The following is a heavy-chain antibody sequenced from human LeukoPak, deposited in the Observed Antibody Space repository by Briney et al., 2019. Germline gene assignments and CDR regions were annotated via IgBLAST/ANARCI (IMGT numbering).Heavy chain of an antibody. V-gene: IGHV3-11*04. CDR2: ISSSGSTI. CDR3: ARELGVVVPAASSDAFDI. J-gene: IGHJ3*02. Sequence: GGSLRLSCAASGFTFSDYYMSWIRQAPGKGLEWVSYISSSGSTIYYADSVKGRFTISRDNAKNSLYLQMNSLRAEDTAVYYCARELGVVVPAASSDAFDIWGQGTMVTVSS. D-gene: IGHD2-2*01. CDR1: GFTFSDYY.